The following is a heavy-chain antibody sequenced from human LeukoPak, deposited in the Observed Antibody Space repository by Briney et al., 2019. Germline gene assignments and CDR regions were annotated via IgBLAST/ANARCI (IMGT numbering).Heavy chain of an antibody. CDR2: IYYSGST. CDR3: ARVSGNLLIDY. CDR1: GGSISSSSYY. V-gene: IGHV4-61*01. Sequence: SETLSLTCTVSGGSISSSSYYWSWIRQPPGKGLEWIGYIYYSGSTNYNPSLKSRVTISVDTSKNQFSLKLSSVTAADTAVYYCARVSGNLLIDYWGQGTLVTVSS. D-gene: IGHD3-10*01. J-gene: IGHJ4*02.